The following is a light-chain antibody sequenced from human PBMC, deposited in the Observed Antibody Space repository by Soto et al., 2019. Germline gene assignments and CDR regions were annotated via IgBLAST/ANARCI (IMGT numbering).Light chain of an antibody. V-gene: IGKV3-11*01. CDR1: QYVGTR. CDR2: YTS. Sequence: EIVLTQSPGTLSLSPWETATLSCRASQYVGTRLAWYQHKPGQAPRLLIYYTSNRATGIPARFSGSGSGTDFTLTINSLAPEDFAIYYCHQRQSWPRTFGQGTKVDIK. CDR3: HQRQSWPRT. J-gene: IGKJ1*01.